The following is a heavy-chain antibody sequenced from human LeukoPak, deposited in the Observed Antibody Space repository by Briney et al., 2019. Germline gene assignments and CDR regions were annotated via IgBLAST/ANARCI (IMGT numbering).Heavy chain of an antibody. J-gene: IGHJ4*02. CDR2: MNPNSGNT. CDR1: GYTFTSYD. CDR3: ARDVQWLHYFDH. V-gene: IGHV1-8*03. D-gene: IGHD6-19*01. Sequence: GASVTVSCKASGYTFTSYDINWVRQAPGQGLEWMGWMNPNSGNTVYAQKFQGRVTITRNTSISTAYMDLRSLRFDDTAVYYCARDVQWLHYFDHWGQGTLVTVSS.